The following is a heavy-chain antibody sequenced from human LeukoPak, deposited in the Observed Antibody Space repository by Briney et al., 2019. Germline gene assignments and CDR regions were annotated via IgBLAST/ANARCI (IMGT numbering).Heavy chain of an antibody. CDR3: ANLGIVGATPTFDY. V-gene: IGHV3-23*01. D-gene: IGHD1-26*01. CDR2: ISGSGGST. Sequence: PGGSLGLSCAASGFTFSSYAMSWVRQAPGKGLEWVSAISGSGGSTYYADSVKGRFTISRDSSKNTLYLQMNILRAEDTAVYYCANLGIVGATPTFDYWGQGTLVTVSS. CDR1: GFTFSSYA. J-gene: IGHJ4*02.